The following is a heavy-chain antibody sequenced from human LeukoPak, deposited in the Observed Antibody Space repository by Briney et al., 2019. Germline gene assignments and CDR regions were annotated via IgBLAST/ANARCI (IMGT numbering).Heavy chain of an antibody. CDR1: GYTFTGYY. J-gene: IGHJ6*03. Sequence: GASVKVSCKASGYTFTGYYMHWVRQAPGQGLEWMGWMNPNSGNTGYAQKFQGRVTITRNTSISTAYMELSSLRSEDTAVYYCARAGGYSSSWSPYYYYYMDVWGKGTTVTVSS. CDR2: MNPNSGNT. V-gene: IGHV1-8*03. CDR3: ARAGGYSSSWSPYYYYYMDV. D-gene: IGHD6-13*01.